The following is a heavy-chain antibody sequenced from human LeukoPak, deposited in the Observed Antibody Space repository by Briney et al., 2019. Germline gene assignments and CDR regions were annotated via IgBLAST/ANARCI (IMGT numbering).Heavy chain of an antibody. CDR2: INTDGSTT. Sequence: GGSLRLSCAGSGFTFSTYWMHWVRQAPGGGLVWVSGINTDGSTTSYADSVEGRFTISRDNAKNTVYLQMSSLRAEDTAVYYCAKESGYDVDLEYWGQGALVTVSS. CDR1: GFTFSTYW. V-gene: IGHV3-74*01. CDR3: AKESGYDVDLEY. J-gene: IGHJ4*02. D-gene: IGHD5-12*01.